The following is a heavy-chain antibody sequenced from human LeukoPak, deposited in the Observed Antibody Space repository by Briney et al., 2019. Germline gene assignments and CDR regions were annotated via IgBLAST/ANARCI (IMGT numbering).Heavy chain of an antibody. J-gene: IGHJ4*02. CDR3: AKEGKTLRAVGIDY. V-gene: IGHV3-30*18. CDR2: ISYDGSNK. Sequence: GGSLRLSCAASGFTFSSYGMHWVRQAPGKGLEWVAVISYDGSNKYYADSVKGRFTISRDNSKNTLYLQMNSLRAEDTAVYYCAKEGKTLRAVGIDYWGQGTLVTVSS. D-gene: IGHD6-19*01. CDR1: GFTFSSYG.